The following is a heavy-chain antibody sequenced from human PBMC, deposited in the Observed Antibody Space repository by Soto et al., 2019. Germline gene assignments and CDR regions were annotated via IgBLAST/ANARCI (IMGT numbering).Heavy chain of an antibody. V-gene: IGHV4-31*03. D-gene: IGHD6-19*01. CDR3: ARDSSALFMDV. Sequence: TLSLTCTVSGGSISSGGYYWSWIRQHPGKGLEWIGYIYYSGSTYYNPSLKSRVTISVDTSKNQFSLKLSSVTAADTAVYYCARDSSALFMDVWGKGTTVTVSS. J-gene: IGHJ6*03. CDR2: IYYSGST. CDR1: GGSISSGGYY.